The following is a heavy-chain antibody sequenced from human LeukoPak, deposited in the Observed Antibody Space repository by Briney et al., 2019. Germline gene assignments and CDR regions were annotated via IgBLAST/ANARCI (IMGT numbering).Heavy chain of an antibody. CDR2: FDPEDGET. CDR1: GYTLTELS. J-gene: IGHJ4*02. CDR3: ATAPYSSGWYFDY. D-gene: IGHD6-19*01. Sequence: ASVNVSCTVSGYTLTELSMHWVRQAPGKGLEGMGGFDPEDGETIYAQKFQGRVTMTEDTSTDTAYMELSSLRSEDTAVYYCATAPYSSGWYFDYWGQGTLVTVSS. V-gene: IGHV1-24*01.